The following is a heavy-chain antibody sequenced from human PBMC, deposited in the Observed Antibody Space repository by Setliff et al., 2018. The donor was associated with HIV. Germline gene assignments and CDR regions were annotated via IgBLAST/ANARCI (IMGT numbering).Heavy chain of an antibody. D-gene: IGHD1-26*01. CDR2: INPNSGGT. J-gene: IGHJ1*01. V-gene: IGHV1-2*02. Sequence: ASVKVSCKTSGYTFDAKYIHWARQAPGQGLEWMGWINPNSGGTNYARKFQGRVTMTRDTSISTAYMELNSLRSDDTAVYYCATAGEWEPSAEYFQHWGQGTLVTSPQ. CDR1: GYTFDAKY. CDR3: ATAGEWEPSAEYFQH.